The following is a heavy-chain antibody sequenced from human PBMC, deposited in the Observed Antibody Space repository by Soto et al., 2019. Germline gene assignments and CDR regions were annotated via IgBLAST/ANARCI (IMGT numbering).Heavy chain of an antibody. CDR2: IIPLFKAT. D-gene: IGHD3-16*01. V-gene: IGHV1-69*13. CDR1: GGTFSSHA. CDR3: ARDVPLNYYDGTYSYYAMDV. J-gene: IGHJ6*02. Sequence: GASVKVSCKASGGTFSSHAISWVRQAPGQGLEWMGGIIPLFKATNYAQKFQGRVTITADDSTSTAYMDLYSLRSEDTAVYYCARDVPLNYYDGTYSYYAMDVWGQGTTVNVSS.